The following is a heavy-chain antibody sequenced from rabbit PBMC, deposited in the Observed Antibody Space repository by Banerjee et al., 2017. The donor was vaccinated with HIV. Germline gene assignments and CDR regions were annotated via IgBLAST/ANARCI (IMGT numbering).Heavy chain of an antibody. CDR2: IYAGDGST. CDR3: ARGGPCGYGGYGYVTEGYRL. J-gene: IGHJ6*01. CDR1: AFSFSGSYW. Sequence: QEQLEESGGDLVKPGASLTLTCTASAFSFSGSYWICWVRQAPGKGLEWIACIYAGDGSTDYASWVNGRFTIASDNAQNTVFLQMTSLTAADTATYFCARGGPCGYGGYGYVTEGYRLWGPGTLVTVS. D-gene: IGHD6-1*01. V-gene: IGHV1S45*01.